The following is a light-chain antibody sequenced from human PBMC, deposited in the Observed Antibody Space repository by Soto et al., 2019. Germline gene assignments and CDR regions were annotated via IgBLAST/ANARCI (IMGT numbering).Light chain of an antibody. CDR1: SSNIGDNA. Sequence: QSVLTQPPSVSEAPRQRVTIPCSGSSSNIGDNAVNWYQQLPGKAPKVIIYYDDLRPSGVSDRFSGSKSGTSASLAISGLQSEDEADYYCAAWDDSLSAVVFGGGTKLTVL. CDR2: YDD. V-gene: IGLV1-36*01. CDR3: AAWDDSLSAVV. J-gene: IGLJ2*01.